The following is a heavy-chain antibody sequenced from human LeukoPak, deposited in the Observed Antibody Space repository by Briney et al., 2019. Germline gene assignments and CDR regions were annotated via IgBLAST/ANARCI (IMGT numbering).Heavy chain of an antibody. CDR2: INHSGST. D-gene: IGHD2-2*01. CDR3: AAEDSSTSSMDV. Sequence: SETLSLTCAVYGGSFSGDYWSWIRQPPGTGLEWIGEINHSGSTNYNPSLKSRVTISVDTSKNQFSLKLSSVTAADTAVYYCAAEDSSTSSMDVWGKGTTVTVSS. J-gene: IGHJ6*04. CDR1: GGSFSGDY. V-gene: IGHV4-34*01.